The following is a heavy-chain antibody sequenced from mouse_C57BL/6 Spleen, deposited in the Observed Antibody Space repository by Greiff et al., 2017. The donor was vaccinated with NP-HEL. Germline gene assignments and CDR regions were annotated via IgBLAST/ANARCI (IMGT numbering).Heavy chain of an antibody. D-gene: IGHD1-1*01. CDR3: ARRGGSSHWYFDV. Sequence: EVQGVESGGDLVKPGGSLKLSCAASGFTFSSYGMSWVRQTPDKRLEWVATISSGGSYTYYPDSVKGRFTISRDNATNTLYRQRSSLKSEDTAMYYCARRGGSSHWYFDVWGTGTTVTVSS. J-gene: IGHJ1*03. V-gene: IGHV5-6*01. CDR2: ISSGGSYT. CDR1: GFTFSSYG.